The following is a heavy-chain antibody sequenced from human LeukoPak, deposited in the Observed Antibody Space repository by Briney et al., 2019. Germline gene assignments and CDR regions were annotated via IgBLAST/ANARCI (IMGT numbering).Heavy chain of an antibody. Sequence: WVRQAPGKGLEWIGSIYYSGSTYYNPSLKSRVTISVDTSKNQFSLKLSSVTAADTAVYYCAREKLLLDVWGKGTTVTVSS. D-gene: IGHD6-6*01. CDR2: IYYSGST. CDR3: AREKLLLDV. J-gene: IGHJ6*04. V-gene: IGHV4-39*07.